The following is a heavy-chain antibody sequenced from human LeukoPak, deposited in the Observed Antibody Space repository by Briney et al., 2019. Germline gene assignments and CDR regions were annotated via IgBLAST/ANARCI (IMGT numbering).Heavy chain of an antibody. J-gene: IGHJ4*02. V-gene: IGHV3-48*03. D-gene: IGHD6-13*01. CDR1: GFTFSSYE. CDR2: ISSSGSTI. CDR3: ARRELVPVGGFDY. Sequence: GGSLRLSCAASGFTFSSYEMNWVRQAPGKGLEWVSYISSSGSTIYYADSVKGRFTISRDNAKNSLYLQMNSLRAEDTAVYYCARRELVPVGGFDYWGQGILVTVSS.